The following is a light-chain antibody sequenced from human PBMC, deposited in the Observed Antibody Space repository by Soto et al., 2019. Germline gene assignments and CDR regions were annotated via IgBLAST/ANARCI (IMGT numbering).Light chain of an antibody. Sequence: EIVMTHSPATLSVSPGESATLSCRASQTISSNLAWYQKKPGQAPRLLIYGASTRAAGIPARFSGSGSGTEFTLTISSLQSEDFASYYCQHYNKGPQLTFGGGTKVDIK. V-gene: IGKV3-15*01. CDR2: GAS. J-gene: IGKJ4*01. CDR1: QTISSN. CDR3: QHYNKGPQLT.